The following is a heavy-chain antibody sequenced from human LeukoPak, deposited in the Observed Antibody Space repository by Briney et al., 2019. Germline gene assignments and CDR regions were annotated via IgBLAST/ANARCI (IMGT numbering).Heavy chain of an antibody. D-gene: IGHD5-12*01. CDR3: AKGGYDYVEIGYFDY. J-gene: IGHJ4*02. V-gene: IGHV3-23*01. CDR2: IIGSTGST. CDR1: GFTFSNYA. Sequence: GGSLRLSCAPSGFTFSNYAMNWVRQAPGKGLEWVSLIIGSTGSTFYADSVKGRFTISRDNSKNTLYLQMNSLRVEDTAVYYCAKGGYDYVEIGYFDYWGQGTLVTVSS.